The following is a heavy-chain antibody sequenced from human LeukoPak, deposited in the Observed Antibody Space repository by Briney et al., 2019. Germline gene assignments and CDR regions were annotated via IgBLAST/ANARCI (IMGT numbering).Heavy chain of an antibody. Sequence: ATVKVSCKASGYTFISYDIVWLRQATGQGLEWMGYMNPKSGNTDYVQNFQGRVTMTRDTSITTAYMELSGLRSEDTAVYYCARKIASTRLGVRYYYMDVWGEGTTVTISS. D-gene: IGHD2-2*01. J-gene: IGHJ6*03. V-gene: IGHV1-8*01. CDR1: GYTFISYD. CDR3: ARKIASTRLGVRYYYMDV. CDR2: MNPKSGNT.